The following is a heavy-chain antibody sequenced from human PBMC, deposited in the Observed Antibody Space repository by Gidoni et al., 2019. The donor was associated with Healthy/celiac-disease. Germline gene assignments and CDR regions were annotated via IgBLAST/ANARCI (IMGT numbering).Heavy chain of an antibody. D-gene: IGHD3-3*01. CDR3: ARGQRALWSAHGKGWDYFDY. Sequence: QVQLVPSGAEVKKPGSSLKVSCKASGGTFRSSAISWVRQAPGQGLEWMGRIIPILGIENYAQKCQGRGTITADKSTSTAYMELSSLRSEDTAVYYWARGQRALWSAHGKGWDYFDYWGQGTLVTVSS. CDR1: GGTFRSSA. CDR2: IIPILGIE. V-gene: IGHV1-69*04. J-gene: IGHJ4*02.